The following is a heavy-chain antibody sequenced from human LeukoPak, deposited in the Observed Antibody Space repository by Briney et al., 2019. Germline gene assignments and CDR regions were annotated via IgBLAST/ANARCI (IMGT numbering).Heavy chain of an antibody. J-gene: IGHJ4*02. CDR3: ARVRSPRYFDY. CDR1: GFTFRSYS. V-gene: IGHV3-48*01. CDR2: ISSGGSTI. Sequence: GGSLRLSCAASGFTFRSYSVNWVRQTPGKGLEWLSYISSGGSTIYYADSVRGRFTISRDNAKNSLYLQMNSLRAEDTAVYYCARVRSPRYFDYWGQGTLVTVSS.